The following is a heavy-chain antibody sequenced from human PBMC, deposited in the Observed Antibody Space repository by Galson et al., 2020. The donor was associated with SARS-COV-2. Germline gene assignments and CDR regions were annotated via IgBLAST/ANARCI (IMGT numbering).Heavy chain of an antibody. CDR2: ISGSGGST. CDR1: GFTFSSYA. J-gene: IGHJ4*02. CDR3: AKSVAVRWPENPIYYFDY. D-gene: IGHD3-3*02. V-gene: IGHV3-23*01. Sequence: GESLKISCAASGFTFSSYAMSWVRQAPGKGLEWVSAISGSGGSTYYADSVKGRFTISRDNSKNTLYLQMNSLRAEDTAVYYCAKSVAVRWPENPIYYFDYWGQGTLVTVSS.